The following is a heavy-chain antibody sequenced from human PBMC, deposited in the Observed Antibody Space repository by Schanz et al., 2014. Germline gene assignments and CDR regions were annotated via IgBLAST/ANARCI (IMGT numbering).Heavy chain of an antibody. V-gene: IGHV3-23*01. Sequence: EVQLLDSGGGLVQPGGSLRLSCAASGFTFSSYAMSWVRQAPGKGLEWVSGISGSGGSTYYAGSVKGRFSISRDNSKNTLYLQMNSLRAEDTAVYYCAKDPSHGDYDYYFDYWGQGTLVTVSS. CDR2: ISGSGGST. D-gene: IGHD3-22*01. CDR1: GFTFSSYA. CDR3: AKDPSHGDYDYYFDY. J-gene: IGHJ4*02.